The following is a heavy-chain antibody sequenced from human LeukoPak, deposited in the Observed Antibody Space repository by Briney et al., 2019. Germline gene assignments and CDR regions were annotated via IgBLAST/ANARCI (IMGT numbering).Heavy chain of an antibody. CDR3: ATPRTYYCSETSCYFDH. Sequence: GGSLRLSCAASGFTFSAYSIHWVRQAPGKGLEWVSSISSTSSFIFSADSVKGRFTISRDNADNSLYLQMNSLRAEDTAVYYCATPRTYYCSETSCYFDHWGQGTLVTVSS. CDR1: GFTFSAYS. D-gene: IGHD2-15*01. V-gene: IGHV3-21*01. CDR2: ISSTSSFI. J-gene: IGHJ4*03.